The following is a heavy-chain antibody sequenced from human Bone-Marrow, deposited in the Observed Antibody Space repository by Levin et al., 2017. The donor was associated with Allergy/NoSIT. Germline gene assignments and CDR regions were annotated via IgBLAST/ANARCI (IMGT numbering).Heavy chain of an antibody. CDR1: GFTFSRYS. V-gene: IGHV3-48*02. Sequence: PGGSLRLSCAASGFTFSRYSMHWVRQAPGKGLEWVSYIIGSSTTINYADSVKGRFTISRDNARNSLYLQMNSLRDEDTAIYYCAKEDNLNARRALDYWGQGILVTVSS. CDR2: IIGSSTTI. CDR3: AKEDNLNARRALDY. J-gene: IGHJ4*02. D-gene: IGHD1-20*01.